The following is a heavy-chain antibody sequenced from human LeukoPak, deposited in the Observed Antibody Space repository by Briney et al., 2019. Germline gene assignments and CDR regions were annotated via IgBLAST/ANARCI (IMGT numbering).Heavy chain of an antibody. CDR1: GYTFTSHG. CDR3: ARDWPTVIADY. Sequence: ASVKVSCKTSGYTFTSHGISWVRQAPGQGLEWMGWISANNGDTNYAQKMQGRLTMTTDTSTSAAFMELRSLSSDDTAIYYCARDWPTVIADYWGQGTLVTVSS. V-gene: IGHV1-18*01. D-gene: IGHD4-11*01. J-gene: IGHJ4*02. CDR2: ISANNGDT.